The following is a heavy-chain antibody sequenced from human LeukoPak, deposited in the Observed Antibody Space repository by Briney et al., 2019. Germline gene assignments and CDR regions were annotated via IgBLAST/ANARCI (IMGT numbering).Heavy chain of an antibody. CDR1: GFTFSSYG. V-gene: IGHV3-30*03. Sequence: GGSLRLSCAASGFTFSSYGMHWVRQAPGKGLEWVAVISYDGSNKHYADSVKGRFTISRDNSKNTLYLQMNSLRAEDTAVYYCAGYMGRRSPGIAVADYYFDYWGQGTLVTVSS. D-gene: IGHD6-19*01. CDR2: ISYDGSNK. J-gene: IGHJ4*02. CDR3: AGYMGRRSPGIAVADYYFDY.